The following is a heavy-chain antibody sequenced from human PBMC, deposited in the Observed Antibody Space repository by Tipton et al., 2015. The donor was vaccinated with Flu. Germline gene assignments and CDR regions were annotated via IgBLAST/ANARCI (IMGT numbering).Heavy chain of an antibody. CDR3: ARDQGSSGWSDY. J-gene: IGHJ4*02. D-gene: IGHD6-19*01. CDR1: GGSISSSSYY. CDR2: IYYSGST. Sequence: TLSLTCTVSGGSISSSSYYWGWIRQPPGKGLEWIGSIYYSGSTYYNPSLKSRVAISVDTSKNQFALKLSSVTAADTAVYYCARDQGSSGWSDYWGQGTLVTVSS. V-gene: IGHV4-39*06.